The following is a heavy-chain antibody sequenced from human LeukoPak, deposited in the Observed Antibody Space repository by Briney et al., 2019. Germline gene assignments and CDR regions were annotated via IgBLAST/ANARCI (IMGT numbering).Heavy chain of an antibody. CDR2: IDHAGTT. J-gene: IGHJ4*02. V-gene: IGHV4-38-2*01. Sequence: GSLRLSCAGSGFTFSSYDMSWIRQPPGKGLEWIGTIDHAGTTFYNVSLKSRVTISVDTPNNQFSLRLNSVGAADTAVYYCARRRDGYNQLDYWGQGTLVTVSS. D-gene: IGHD5-24*01. CDR1: GFTFSSYD. CDR3: ARRRDGYNQLDY.